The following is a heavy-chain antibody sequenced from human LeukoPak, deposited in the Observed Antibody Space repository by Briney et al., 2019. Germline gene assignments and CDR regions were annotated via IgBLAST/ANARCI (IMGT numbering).Heavy chain of an antibody. CDR1: GDSISDYY. Sequence: PSKTLSLTCTVSGDSISDYYWSWIRQPPGKGLEWIGIIYYSGSTNSNPSLKSRVTISIDTSKNQFSLKLSSVTAADTAVYYCARDNRGSYVDYWVQGTLVSVSS. CDR2: IYYSGST. CDR3: ARDNRGSYVDY. V-gene: IGHV4-59*01. D-gene: IGHD1-26*01. J-gene: IGHJ4*02.